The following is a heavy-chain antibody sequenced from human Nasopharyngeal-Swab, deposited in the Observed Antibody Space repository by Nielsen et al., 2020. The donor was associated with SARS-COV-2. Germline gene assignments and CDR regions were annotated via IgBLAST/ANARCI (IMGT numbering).Heavy chain of an antibody. CDR1: GGSFSGYY. D-gene: IGHD2-15*01. J-gene: IGHJ3*02. Sequence: GSLRLSCAVYGGSFSGYYWSWIRQPPGKGLEWIGEINHSGSTNYNPSLKSRVTISVDTSKNQFSLKLSSVTAADTAVYYCARAGRYCSGGSCYSGAFDIWGQGTMVTVSS. CDR2: INHSGST. V-gene: IGHV4-34*01. CDR3: ARAGRYCSGGSCYSGAFDI.